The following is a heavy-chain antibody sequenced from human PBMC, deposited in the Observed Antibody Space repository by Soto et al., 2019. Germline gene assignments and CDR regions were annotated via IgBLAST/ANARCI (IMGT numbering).Heavy chain of an antibody. V-gene: IGHV4-31*03. D-gene: IGHD3-10*01. CDR2: IYYSGST. J-gene: IGHJ6*02. CDR1: GGSISSGGYY. CDR3: AREGYYYGSGSYYDYYYGMDV. Sequence: QVQLQESGPGLVKPSQTLSLTCTVSGGSISSGGYYWSWIRQHPGKGLEWIGYIYYSGSTYYNPSRKGRVTISVDTSKNQFSLKLSSVTAADTAVYYCAREGYYYGSGSYYDYYYGMDVWGQGTTVTVSS.